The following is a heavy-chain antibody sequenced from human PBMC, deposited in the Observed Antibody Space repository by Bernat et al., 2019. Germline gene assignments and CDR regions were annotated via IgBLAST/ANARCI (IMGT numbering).Heavy chain of an antibody. CDR2: ISYDGSNK. Sequence: QVQLVESGGGVVQPGRSLRLSCAASGFTFSSYAMHWVRQAPGKGLEWGAVISYDGSNKYYSASVECRFTISRDNSKNTLYLQMTSLRAEDTAVYYCARDGGGAWDFWGGNFDYWGQGTLVTVSS. CDR1: GFTFSSYA. CDR3: ARDGGGAWDFWGGNFDY. V-gene: IGHV3-30*01. J-gene: IGHJ4*02. D-gene: IGHD3-3*01.